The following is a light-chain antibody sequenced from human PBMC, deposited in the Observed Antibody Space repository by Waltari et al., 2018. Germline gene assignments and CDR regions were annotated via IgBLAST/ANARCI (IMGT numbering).Light chain of an antibody. Sequence: SSELTQAPAVPVALGPTVRITCQGASLRSYYASWYQQKPGQAPVLVIYGKNNLPSGIPDRFCGSSSGNTASLTITGAQAEDEADYYCNSRDSSGNRVVFGGGTKLTVL. J-gene: IGLJ2*01. V-gene: IGLV3-19*01. CDR1: SLRSYY. CDR2: GKN. CDR3: NSRDSSGNRVV.